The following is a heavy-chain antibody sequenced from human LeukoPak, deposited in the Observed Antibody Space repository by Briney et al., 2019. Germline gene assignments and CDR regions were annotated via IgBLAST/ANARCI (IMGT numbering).Heavy chain of an antibody. CDR3: AREYRDGGFYYGYYFDY. V-gene: IGHV4-4*02. CDR1: GFTFSSYW. CDR2: IYHGGGS. D-gene: IGHD3-22*01. J-gene: IGHJ4*01. Sequence: GSLRLSCAASGFTFSSYWMSWVRQAPGKGLEWIGEIYHGGGSNYNASLRSRVTISVDKSKNLFSLQLNSVTAADTAVYYCAREYRDGGFYYGYYFDYWGPGILVTVSS.